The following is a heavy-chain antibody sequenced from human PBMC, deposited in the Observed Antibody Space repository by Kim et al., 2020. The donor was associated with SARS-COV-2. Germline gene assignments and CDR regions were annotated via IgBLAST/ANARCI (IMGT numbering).Heavy chain of an antibody. V-gene: IGHV4-39*07. CDR1: GGSISSSSYY. Sequence: SQTLSLTCTVSGGSISSSSYYWGWIRQPPGKGLEWIGSIYYSGSTYYNPSLKSRVTISVDTSKNQFSLKLSSVTAADTAVYYCARDPTTAFDYWGQGTLVTVSS. J-gene: IGHJ4*02. D-gene: IGHD4-4*01. CDR3: ARDPTTAFDY. CDR2: IYYSGST.